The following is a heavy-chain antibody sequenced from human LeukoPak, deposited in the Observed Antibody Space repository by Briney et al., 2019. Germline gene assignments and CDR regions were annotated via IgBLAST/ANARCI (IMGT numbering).Heavy chain of an antibody. D-gene: IGHD6-19*01. CDR2: IWYDGSNK. Sequence: PGGSLRLSCAASGFTFSSYGMHWVRQAPGKGLEWVAVIWYDGSNKYYADSVKGRFTISRDNSKNTLYLQMNSLRAEDTAVYYCARDLDSSGWNLDLDYRGQGTLVTVSS. CDR3: ARDLDSSGWNLDLDY. J-gene: IGHJ4*02. V-gene: IGHV3-33*01. CDR1: GFTFSSYG.